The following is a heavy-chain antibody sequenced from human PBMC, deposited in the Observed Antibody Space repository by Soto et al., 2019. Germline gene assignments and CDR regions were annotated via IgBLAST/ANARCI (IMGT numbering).Heavy chain of an antibody. CDR1: GFGFSSYA. Sequence: PGGSLRLSCAASGFGFSSYAMSWVRQAPGKGLEWVSAIGTAGDPYYPGSVKGRFTISRENAKNSLYLQMNSLRAGDTAVYYCARESEDLTSNFDYWGQGTLVTVSS. V-gene: IGHV3-13*05. CDR2: IGTAGDP. J-gene: IGHJ4*02. CDR3: ARESEDLTSNFDY.